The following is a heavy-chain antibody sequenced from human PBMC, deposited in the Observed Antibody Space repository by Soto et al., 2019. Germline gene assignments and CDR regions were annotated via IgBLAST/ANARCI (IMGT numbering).Heavy chain of an antibody. CDR2: IKQDGGDK. CDR3: ARARHAATPFDN. Sequence: EVQLVESGGALVQPGGSLRLSCAASGFTFSNYWMSWVRQAPGKGLEWVAKIKQDGGDKYYVDSVKGRFTISRDNAKNSLSLQMSSLRVDDTAVYYCARARHAATPFDNWGHGTLVTVSS. CDR1: GFTFSNYW. J-gene: IGHJ4*01. V-gene: IGHV3-7*01. D-gene: IGHD2-15*01.